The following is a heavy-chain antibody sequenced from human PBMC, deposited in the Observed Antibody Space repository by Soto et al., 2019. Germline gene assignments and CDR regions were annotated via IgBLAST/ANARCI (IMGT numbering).Heavy chain of an antibody. J-gene: IGHJ3*01. V-gene: IGHV1-46*04. CDR3: ALNAFDF. CDR1: GYTFTSYY. Sequence: QVQLVQSGAEVKEPGASVKLSCKASGYTFTSYYIHWVRQAPGQGLEWMGIINPSDSSTSYTQKLQGRVTVTWDMSTTTVYMDLSSLRSEDTAVYYCALNAFDFWGQGKMVSVSS. CDR2: INPSDSST.